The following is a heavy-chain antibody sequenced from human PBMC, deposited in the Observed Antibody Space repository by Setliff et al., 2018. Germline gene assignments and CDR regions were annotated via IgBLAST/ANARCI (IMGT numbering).Heavy chain of an antibody. Sequence: SETLSLTCTVSGGSISSGYYWGWIRQPPGKGLEWIGNFYHSGSTYYNPSLKSRVTISVDTSKNQFSLKLTSVTAADTAVYYCASNALPHYDYSNYEGLYDYYYYMDVWGKGTTVTVSS. CDR3: ASNALPHYDYSNYEGLYDYYYYMDV. V-gene: IGHV4-38-2*02. CDR1: GGSISSGYY. J-gene: IGHJ6*03. CDR2: FYHSGST. D-gene: IGHD4-4*01.